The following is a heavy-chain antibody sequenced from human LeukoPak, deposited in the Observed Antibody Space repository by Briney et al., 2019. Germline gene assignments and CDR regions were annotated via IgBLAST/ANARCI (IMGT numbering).Heavy chain of an antibody. D-gene: IGHD3-3*01. CDR2: IIPILGIA. CDR3: ARDIWRYYYYYGMDV. J-gene: IGHJ6*02. Sequence: HWASVKVSCKASGGTFSSYAISWVRQAPGQGLEWMGRIIPILGIANYAQKFQGRVTITADKSTSTVYMELSSLRSEDTAVYYCARDIWRYYYYYGMDVWGQGTTVTVSS. CDR1: GGTFSSYA. V-gene: IGHV1-69*04.